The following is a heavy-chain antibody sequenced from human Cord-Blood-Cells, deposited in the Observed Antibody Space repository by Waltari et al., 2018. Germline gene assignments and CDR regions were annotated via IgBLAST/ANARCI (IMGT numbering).Heavy chain of an antibody. J-gene: IGHJ5*02. CDR3: ARDLSVRAAPPP. Sequence: EVQLVESGGGLVKPGGSLRLSCASSGFPCGSYTRHWVSQAPGKGLEWVSSISSSSSYIYYADSVKGRFTISRDNAKNSLYLQMNSLRAEDTAVYYCARDLSVRAAPPPWGQGTLVTVSS. CDR1: GFPCGSYT. D-gene: IGHD6-6*01. CDR2: ISSSSSYI. V-gene: IGHV3-21*01.